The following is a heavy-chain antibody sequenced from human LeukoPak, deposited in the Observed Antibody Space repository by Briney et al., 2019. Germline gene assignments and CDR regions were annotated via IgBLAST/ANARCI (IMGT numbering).Heavy chain of an antibody. CDR1: GGSFSGYY. D-gene: IGHD1-26*01. CDR3: ARDAPVGAEREGYYGMDV. V-gene: IGHV4-34*01. J-gene: IGHJ6*02. CDR2: INHSGST. Sequence: PSETLSLTCAVYGGSFSGYYWSWIRQPPGKGLEWIGEINHSGSTNYNPSLKSRVTISVDTSKNQFSLKLSFVTAADTAVYYCARDAPVGAEREGYYGMDVWGQGTTVTVSS.